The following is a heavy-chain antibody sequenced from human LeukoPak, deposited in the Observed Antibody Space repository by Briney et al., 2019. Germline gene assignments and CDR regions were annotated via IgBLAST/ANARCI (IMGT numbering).Heavy chain of an antibody. D-gene: IGHD1-26*01. CDR2: LYPGDSDT. CDR1: GYSFTSYC. V-gene: IGHV5-51*01. Sequence: GESLKISCKGTGYSFTSYCIGWVRQMPGKGLESMGILYPGDSDTRYSPSFQGQVTISADKSISTAYLQWSSLRASDTAMYYCARRGASQGYMDVWGKGTTVTVSS. CDR3: ARRGASQGYMDV. J-gene: IGHJ6*03.